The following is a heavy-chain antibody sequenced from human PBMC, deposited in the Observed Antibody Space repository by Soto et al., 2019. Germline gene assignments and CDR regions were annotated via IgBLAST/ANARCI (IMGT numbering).Heavy chain of an antibody. CDR2: IIPIFGTS. Sequence: QVQLVQSGAEVKKPGSSVKVSCKASGGTFSSYSINWVRQAPGQGLEWMGEIIPIFGTSNYAQKFQGRVPSTADESTSTAYMELSSLRSEDTAGYYCARDGGRHSGGIGYWGQGTLVTVSS. J-gene: IGHJ4*02. V-gene: IGHV1-69*01. CDR1: GGTFSSYS. CDR3: ARDGGRHSGGIGY. D-gene: IGHD1-26*01.